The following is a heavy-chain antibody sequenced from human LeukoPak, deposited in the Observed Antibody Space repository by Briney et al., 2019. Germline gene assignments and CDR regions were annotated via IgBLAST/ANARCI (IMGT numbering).Heavy chain of an antibody. V-gene: IGHV1-18*01. J-gene: IGHJ4*02. D-gene: IGHD6-19*01. Sequence: ASVKVSCKASGYTFTSYGISWVRQAPGQGLEWMGWISAYNGNTNYARKLQGRVTMTTDTSTSTAYMELRSLRSDDTAVYYCARDSIAVAGPSPFDYWGQGTLVTVSS. CDR2: ISAYNGNT. CDR3: ARDSIAVAGPSPFDY. CDR1: GYTFTSYG.